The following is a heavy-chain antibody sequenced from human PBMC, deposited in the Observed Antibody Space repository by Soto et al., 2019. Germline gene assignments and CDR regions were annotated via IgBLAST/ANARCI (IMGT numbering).Heavy chain of an antibody. Sequence: GGSLRLSCTASGFTFSSYWMSWVRQAPGKGLEWVANIKEDGSEKYYVDSVKGRFTISRDHAENSLYLQMNSLRAEDTAVYYCSRAHYSGSRGDYWCQGTLLT. J-gene: IGHJ4*02. CDR1: GFTFSSYW. V-gene: IGHV3-7*01. CDR2: IKEDGSEK. CDR3: SRAHYSGSRGDY. D-gene: IGHD3-10*01.